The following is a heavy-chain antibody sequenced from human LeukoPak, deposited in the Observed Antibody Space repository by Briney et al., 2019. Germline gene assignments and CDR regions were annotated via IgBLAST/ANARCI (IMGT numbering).Heavy chain of an antibody. D-gene: IGHD3-16*01. J-gene: IGHJ4*02. CDR2: INPGIFTT. Sequence: ASVKLSCKASGYPFATFSLHWVRQAPGQGPEWMAIINPGIFTTTYAQKLQDRVTVTSDTSTATVYMELRSLRLEDTAVYFCARDWANGSFDFWGQGTLVTVSS. CDR1: GYPFATFS. CDR3: ARDWANGSFDF. V-gene: IGHV1-46*01.